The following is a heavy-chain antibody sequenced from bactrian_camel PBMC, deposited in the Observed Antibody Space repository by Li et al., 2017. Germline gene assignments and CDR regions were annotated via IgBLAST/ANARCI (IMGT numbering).Heavy chain of an antibody. CDR1: SYIAGSYC. J-gene: IGHJ4*01. D-gene: IGHD2*01. Sequence: VQLVESGGGSVQAGGSLRLSCVASSYIAGSYCMAWFRQAPGSEREGVASLSIDDSTDYADSVKGRFTISQDIAKNTLYLQMDSLKPEDTAMYQCAAGPIPWRPGVVTSVLLSTIRHWGQGTQVTVS. CDR2: LSIDDST. V-gene: IGHV3S55*01. CDR3: AAGPIPWRPGVVTSVLLSTIRH.